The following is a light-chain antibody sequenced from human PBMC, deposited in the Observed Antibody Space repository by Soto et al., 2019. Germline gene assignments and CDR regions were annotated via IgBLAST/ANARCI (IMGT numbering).Light chain of an antibody. CDR2: EAS. J-gene: IGKJ5*01. V-gene: IGKV1D-12*01. CDR3: QQANSFKIT. Sequence: DIQMTQSPSSGAASVGDRVTITCRASHGITNRLAWYQQKPGKAPKLLIYEASSLQSGVPSRISGSGSGTDVTLTISSLQHEDFATYYCQQANSFKITFGQGTRLEIK. CDR1: HGITNR.